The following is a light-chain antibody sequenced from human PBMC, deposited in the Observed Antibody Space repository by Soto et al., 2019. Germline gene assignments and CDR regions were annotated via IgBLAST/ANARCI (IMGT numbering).Light chain of an antibody. Sequence: EIVLTQSPGTLSLSPGESATLSCRASRSVSNYLAWYQQKPGQAPRLLIYAASSRATGIPDRFSGSGSRTDFTLTISRLEPEDFAVYYCQQYGRSPWTFGQGTKVDIK. CDR1: RSVSNY. CDR2: AAS. J-gene: IGKJ1*01. CDR3: QQYGRSPWT. V-gene: IGKV3-20*01.